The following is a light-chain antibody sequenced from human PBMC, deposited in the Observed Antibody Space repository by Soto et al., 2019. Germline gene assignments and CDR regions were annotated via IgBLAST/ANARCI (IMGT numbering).Light chain of an antibody. CDR3: LQDYNYPWT. CDR1: RYIRTD. V-gene: IGKV1-6*02. Sequence: IQIPQSPSSLSASVLARDAIPYRASRYIRTDVSWYQQRPGQAPKVLIYVASHLQSGVPSRFSGSGYGTDFSLTISSLQPEDVATYYCLQDYNYPWTFGQGTKVDIK. CDR2: VAS. J-gene: IGKJ1*01.